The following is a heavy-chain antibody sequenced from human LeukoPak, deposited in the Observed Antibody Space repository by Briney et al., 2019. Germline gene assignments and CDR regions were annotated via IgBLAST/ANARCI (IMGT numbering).Heavy chain of an antibody. CDR2: INHSGYT. V-gene: IGHV4-34*01. Sequence: SETLSLTCAVSGVSFDDYYWSWVRQPPGKGLEWIGEINHSGYTNDSPSLKSRVTMSIDTSRKQFSLNLRSVTVADTAVYYCTRMTTGHDYWSQGTLVTVSS. CDR3: TRMTTGHDY. CDR1: GVSFDDYY. D-gene: IGHD4-17*01. J-gene: IGHJ4*02.